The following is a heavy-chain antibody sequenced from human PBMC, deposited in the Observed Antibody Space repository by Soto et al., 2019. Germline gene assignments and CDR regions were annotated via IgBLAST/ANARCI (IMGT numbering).Heavy chain of an antibody. CDR2: AFHTGGT. Sequence: SETLSLTCTVSNDSIRRYYWSWIRQPPGRGLEWIGYAFHTGGTNYNPSLKSRVTISVDSSKSQFALKLSSVTAADTAVYYCARHPSDFWFDPWGQGTLVTVSS. CDR1: NDSIRRYY. V-gene: IGHV4-59*08. D-gene: IGHD2-21*02. J-gene: IGHJ5*02. CDR3: ARHPSDFWFDP.